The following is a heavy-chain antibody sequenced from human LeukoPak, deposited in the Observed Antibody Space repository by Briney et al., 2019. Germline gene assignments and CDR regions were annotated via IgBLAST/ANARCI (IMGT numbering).Heavy chain of an antibody. J-gene: IGHJ5*02. CDR3: ARDVSSTSPASGWLDP. CDR1: GGSISSYY. D-gene: IGHD2-2*01. Sequence: PSETLSLTCTVSGGSISSYYWSWIRQPPGKGLEWIGYIYYSGSTNYNPSLKSRVTISVDTSKNQFSLKLSSVTAADTAVYYCARDVSSTSPASGWLDPWGQGTLVTVSS. V-gene: IGHV4-59*01. CDR2: IYYSGST.